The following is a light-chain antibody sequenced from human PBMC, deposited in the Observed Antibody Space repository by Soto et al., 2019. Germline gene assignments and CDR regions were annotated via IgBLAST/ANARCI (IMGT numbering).Light chain of an antibody. CDR1: SSDVGGYNY. CDR3: SSYTSSSLV. CDR2: DVS. J-gene: IGLJ2*01. V-gene: IGLV2-14*01. Sequence: QSALTQPASVSGSRGQSITISCTGTSSDVGGYNYVSRYQQHPGKAPKLMIYDVSNRPSGVSNRFSGSKSGNTASLTISGLQAEDEADYYCSSYTSSSLVFGGGTKLTVL.